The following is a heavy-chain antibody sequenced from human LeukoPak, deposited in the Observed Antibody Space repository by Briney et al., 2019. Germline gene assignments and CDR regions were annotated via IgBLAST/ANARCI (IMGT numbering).Heavy chain of an antibody. CDR2: ISSSGGTI. CDR1: GFTLRSYG. CDR3: MRDGL. D-gene: IGHD3/OR15-3a*01. Sequence: GGSLRLSCAASGFTLRSYGMNWVRQAPGKGLEWISDISSSGGTIYYADSVRGRFTISRDNAKNSLYLQMNSLRDEDTAVYYCMRDGLWGQGTLVTVSS. V-gene: IGHV3-48*02. J-gene: IGHJ4*02.